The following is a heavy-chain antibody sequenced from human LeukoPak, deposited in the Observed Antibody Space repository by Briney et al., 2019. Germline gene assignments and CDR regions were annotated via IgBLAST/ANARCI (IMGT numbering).Heavy chain of an antibody. D-gene: IGHD3-22*01. V-gene: IGHV1-18*04. CDR2: ISAYNGNT. CDR3: ARDRQITMIVAPSHDAFDI. Sequence: GASVKVSCKASGYTFTGYYMHWVRQAPGQGLEWMGWISAYNGNTSYAQKLQGRVTMTTDTSTSTAYVELRSLRSDDTAVYYRARDRQITMIVAPSHDAFDIWGQGTMVTVSS. CDR1: GYTFTGYY. J-gene: IGHJ3*02.